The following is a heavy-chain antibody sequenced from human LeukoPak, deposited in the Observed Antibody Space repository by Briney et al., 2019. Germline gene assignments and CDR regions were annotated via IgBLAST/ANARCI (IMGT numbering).Heavy chain of an antibody. Sequence: GGSLRLSCAASGFTFSSYAMSWVRQAPGKGLEWVSAISGSGGSTYYADSVKGRFTISRDNSKNTLYLQMNSLRAEDTAVYYCARDVLYHNWNDKWGQGTLVTVSS. CDR3: ARDVLYHNWNDK. CDR2: ISGSGGST. J-gene: IGHJ5*02. V-gene: IGHV3-23*01. CDR1: GFTFSSYA.